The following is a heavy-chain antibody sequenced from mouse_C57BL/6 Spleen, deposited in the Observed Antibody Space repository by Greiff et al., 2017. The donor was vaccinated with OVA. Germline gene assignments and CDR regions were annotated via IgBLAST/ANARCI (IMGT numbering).Heavy chain of an antibody. V-gene: IGHV1-64*01. Sequence: QVQLQQPGAELVKPGASVKLSCKASGYTFTSYWMHWVKQRPGQGLEWIGMIHPNSGSTNYNEKFKSKATLTVDKSSSTAYMQLSSLTSEDSAVYYGARKLVYYDYDGYFDVWGTGTTVTVSS. CDR3: ARKLVYYDYDGYFDV. CDR2: IHPNSGST. D-gene: IGHD2-4*01. CDR1: GYTFTSYW. J-gene: IGHJ1*03.